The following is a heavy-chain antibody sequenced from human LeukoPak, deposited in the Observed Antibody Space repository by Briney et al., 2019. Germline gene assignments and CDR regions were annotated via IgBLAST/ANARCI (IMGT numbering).Heavy chain of an antibody. V-gene: IGHV4-59*01. CDR1: GGSISTSY. Sequence: PSETLSLTCTVSGGSISTSYWSWIRQPPGKGLEWIGYIYYSGSTNYNPSLKSRVTISVDTSKNQFSLKLSSVTAADTAVYYCARSLGYCSAGSCFPFDYWGQGTLVTVSS. CDR3: ARSLGYCSAGSCFPFDY. J-gene: IGHJ4*02. D-gene: IGHD2-15*01. CDR2: IYYSGST.